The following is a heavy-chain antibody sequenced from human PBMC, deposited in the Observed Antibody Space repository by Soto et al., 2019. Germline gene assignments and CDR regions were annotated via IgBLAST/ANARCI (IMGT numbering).Heavy chain of an antibody. CDR3: TTMSYDFWSGYFHPRYFEY. J-gene: IGHJ4*02. Sequence: NPGGSLRLSCAASGFTFSNAWMSWVRQAPGKGLEWVGRIKSKTDGGTTDYAAPVKGRFTISRDDSKNTLYLQMNSLKTEDTAVYYCTTMSYDFWSGYFHPRYFEYWGQGTLVTVSS. D-gene: IGHD3-3*01. CDR1: GFTFSNAW. V-gene: IGHV3-15*01. CDR2: IKSKTDGGTT.